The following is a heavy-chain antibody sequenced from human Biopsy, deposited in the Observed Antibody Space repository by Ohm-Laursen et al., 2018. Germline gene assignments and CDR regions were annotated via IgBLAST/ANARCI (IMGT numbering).Heavy chain of an antibody. D-gene: IGHD3-22*01. CDR3: ARWTPEYDSSRYYLDAFDI. J-gene: IGHJ3*02. CDR1: GGPLSSYY. CDR2: IYSSGST. Sequence: TLSLTCTVSGGPLSSYYWSWIRQPAGKGLEWIGRIYSSGSTNYNPSPKSRVTLSMDTSKRQFSLKLSFVTAADTAVYYCARWTPEYDSSRYYLDAFDIWGQGTKVTVSS. V-gene: IGHV4-4*07.